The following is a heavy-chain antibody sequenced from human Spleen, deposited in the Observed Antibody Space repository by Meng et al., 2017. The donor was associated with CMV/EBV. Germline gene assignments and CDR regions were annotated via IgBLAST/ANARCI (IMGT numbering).Heavy chain of an antibody. CDR2: INHSGST. Sequence: ESLKISCAVYGGSFSGDYWSWIRQPPGKGLEWIGEINHSGSTNYNPSLKSRVTISGDTSKNQFSLKLNSVTAADTAVYYCASRSSNNWSRAYWGQGTLVTVSS. J-gene: IGHJ4*02. CDR3: ASRSSNNWSRAY. D-gene: IGHD2-2*01. CDR1: GGSFSGDY. V-gene: IGHV4-34*01.